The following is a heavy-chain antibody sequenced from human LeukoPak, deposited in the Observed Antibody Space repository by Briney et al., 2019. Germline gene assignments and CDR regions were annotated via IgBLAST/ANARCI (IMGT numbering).Heavy chain of an antibody. Sequence: GGSLRLSCVASGFTFTNYWMSWVRQAPGKGLEWVANIKQDGSAKYYVDSVKGRFTISRDNAKNSLYLQMNSLRAEDTAVYYCARGSVADVFDYWGRGTLVTVSS. J-gene: IGHJ4*02. CDR3: ARGSVADVFDY. CDR1: GFTFTNYW. CDR2: IKQDGSAK. D-gene: IGHD6-19*01. V-gene: IGHV3-7*01.